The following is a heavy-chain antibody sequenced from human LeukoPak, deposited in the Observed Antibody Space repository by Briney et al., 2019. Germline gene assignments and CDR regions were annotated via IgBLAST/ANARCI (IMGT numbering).Heavy chain of an antibody. D-gene: IGHD2-15*01. V-gene: IGHV4-31*03. CDR2: IYYSGST. CDR3: ARVVVVAADSRYYYYYGIDD. CDR1: GGSISSGGYY. Sequence: SETLSLTCTVSGGSISSGGYYWSWIRQHPGKGLEWIGYIYYSGSTYYNPSLKSRVTISVDTSKNQFSLKLSSVTAADTAVYYCARVVVVAADSRYYYYYGIDDWGQGTTVTVSS. J-gene: IGHJ6*02.